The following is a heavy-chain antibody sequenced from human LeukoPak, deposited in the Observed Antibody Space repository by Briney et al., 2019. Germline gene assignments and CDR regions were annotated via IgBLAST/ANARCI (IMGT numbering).Heavy chain of an antibody. CDR3: ARDLLSSNWVYSQH. CDR2: IYYSGST. J-gene: IGHJ1*01. Sequence: SETLSLTCTVSGGSISSYYWSWIRQSPGKGLEWIGYIYYSGSTNYNPSLKSRVTISVDTSKNQFSLNLSSATAADTAVYYCARDLLSSNWVYSQHWGERALVTVSS. V-gene: IGHV4-59*01. CDR1: GGSISSYY. D-gene: IGHD6-13*01.